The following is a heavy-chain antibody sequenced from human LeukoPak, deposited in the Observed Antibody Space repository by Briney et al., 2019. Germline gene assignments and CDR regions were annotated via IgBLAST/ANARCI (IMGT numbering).Heavy chain of an antibody. CDR1: RFTFSNYW. V-gene: IGHV3-7*01. Sequence: GSLRLSCTASRFTFSNYWMSWVRQAPGKGLEWVANIKGDGSEKYYVDSVKGRFTISRDNAKNPLYLQMNSLRAEDTAVYYCARDYGVAGLFDPWGQGTLVTVSS. D-gene: IGHD6-19*01. CDR2: IKGDGSEK. CDR3: ARDYGVAGLFDP. J-gene: IGHJ5*02.